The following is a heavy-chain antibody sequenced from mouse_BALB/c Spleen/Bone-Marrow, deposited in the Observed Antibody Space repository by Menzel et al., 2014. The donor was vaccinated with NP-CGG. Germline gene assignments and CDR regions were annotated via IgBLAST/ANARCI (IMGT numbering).Heavy chain of an antibody. J-gene: IGHJ3*01. D-gene: IGHD2-3*01. CDR3: ARLGYYGWFAY. CDR1: GFDFSRYW. Sequence: EVKLVESGGGLVQPGGSLKLSCAASGFDFSRYWMSWVRQAPGKGLQWIGEINPESNTINYTPSLKDKFIISGDNAKNTLYLQMSKVRSEDTALYCCARLGYYGWFAYWGQGTLVTVSA. CDR2: INPESNTI. V-gene: IGHV4-1*02.